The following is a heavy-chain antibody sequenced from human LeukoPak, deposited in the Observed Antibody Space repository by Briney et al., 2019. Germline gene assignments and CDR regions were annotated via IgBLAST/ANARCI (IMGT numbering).Heavy chain of an antibody. J-gene: IGHJ4*02. D-gene: IGHD3-16*01. V-gene: IGHV3-23*01. Sequence: GGSLRLSCAASGFTFRSYGMSWVRQAPGKGLEWVSSLSGSGGSTYYADSVKGRFTISRDNSKNTLFLHMNSLRAEDTAVYYCAKALGGYDFDYWGQGTLVTVSS. CDR3: AKALGGYDFDY. CDR1: GFTFRSYG. CDR2: LSGSGGST.